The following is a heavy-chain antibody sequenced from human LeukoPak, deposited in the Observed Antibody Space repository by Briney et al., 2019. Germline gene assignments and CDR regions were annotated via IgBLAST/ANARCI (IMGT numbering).Heavy chain of an antibody. Sequence: GGSLRLSCEASGLIFGNYGMAWVRQAPGKGLEWVSGIDGTGTMTSYAASVKGRFTVSRDNAKNTLYLQLNSLRAEDTALYYCAKTSGWSYWGQGTLVTVSS. J-gene: IGHJ4*02. D-gene: IGHD6-19*01. V-gene: IGHV3-23*01. CDR2: IDGTGTMT. CDR3: AKTSGWSY. CDR1: GLIFGNYG.